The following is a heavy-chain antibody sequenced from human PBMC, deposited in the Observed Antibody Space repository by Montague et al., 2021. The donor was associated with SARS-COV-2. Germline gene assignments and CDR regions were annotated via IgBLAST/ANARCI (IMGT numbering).Heavy chain of an antibody. Sequence: SETLSLTCTVSGGSISSYYWSWIRQPPGKGLEWIGNIYYSGSTNYNPSLKSRVTISVDTSKNQFSLKLSSVTDAATALSDCARGFDYWGQGTLVTVSS. J-gene: IGHJ4*02. CDR2: IYYSGST. CDR1: GGSISSYY. CDR3: ARGFDY. V-gene: IGHV4-59*01.